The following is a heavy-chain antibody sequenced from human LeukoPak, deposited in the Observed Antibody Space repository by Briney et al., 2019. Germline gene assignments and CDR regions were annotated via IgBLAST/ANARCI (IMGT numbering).Heavy chain of an antibody. J-gene: IGHJ4*02. CDR1: GFTFSDAW. Sequence: GGSLRLSCAASGFTFSDAWMSWVRQDLGKGLEWVGRIKSKTDGGTTDYPAPVKGRFTVSRDDSKNTLYLQMDSLKTEDTAVYYCTTGDRFSGNWGQGTLVTVSS. CDR2: IKSKTDGGTT. CDR3: TTGDRFSGN. D-gene: IGHD1-26*01. V-gene: IGHV3-15*01.